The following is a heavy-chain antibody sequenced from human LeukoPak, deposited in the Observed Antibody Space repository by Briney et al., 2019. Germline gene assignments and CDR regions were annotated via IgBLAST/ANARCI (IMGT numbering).Heavy chain of an antibody. CDR2: IYYSGTT. V-gene: IGHV4-59*01. CDR1: GGSMSSYY. J-gene: IGHJ4*02. D-gene: IGHD6-13*01. CDR3: ARGVYIAAAQYGY. Sequence: SETLSLTCIVSGGSMSSYYWSWIQQPPGKGLEWIGYIYYSGTTNYNPSLKSRVTISVDTSKNQFSLKLRSVTAADTAVYYCARGVYIAAAQYGYWGQGTLVTVSS.